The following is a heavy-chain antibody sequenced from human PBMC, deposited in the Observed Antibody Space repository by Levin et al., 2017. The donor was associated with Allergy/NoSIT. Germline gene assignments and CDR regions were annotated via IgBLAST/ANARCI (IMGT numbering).Heavy chain of an antibody. CDR1: GDSISSSTYY. CDR2: IYYSGSA. J-gene: IGHJ4*02. Sequence: NPSETLSLTCTVSGDSISSSTYYWGWIRQPPGKGLEWIGSIYYSGSAYYNPSLKSRVTISVDTSKNQFSLKVSSVTAADTAVFYCARHDRPVYDSTGHFDYWGQGTPVTVSS. CDR3: ARHDRPVYDSTGHFDY. V-gene: IGHV4-39*01. D-gene: IGHD3-22*01.